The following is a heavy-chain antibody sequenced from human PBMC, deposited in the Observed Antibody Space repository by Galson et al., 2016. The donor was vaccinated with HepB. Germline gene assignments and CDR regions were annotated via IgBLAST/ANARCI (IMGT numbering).Heavy chain of an antibody. Sequence: SVKVSCKASGYTFTNYAMHWVRQAPGQRLEWMGWTNNANGNTEYSQSFQGRVTFTRDTSASTAYMELSSLRSEDTAVYYCARDGGSGWSRLWWGQGTLVAVSS. J-gene: IGHJ4*02. CDR2: TNNANGNT. CDR3: ARDGGSGWSRLW. D-gene: IGHD6-19*01. V-gene: IGHV1-3*04. CDR1: GYTFTNYA.